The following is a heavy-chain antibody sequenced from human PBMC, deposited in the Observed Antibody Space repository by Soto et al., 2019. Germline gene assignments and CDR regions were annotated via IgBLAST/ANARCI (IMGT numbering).Heavy chain of an antibody. CDR3: ARIRGNYLIDY. CDR2: INAGNGDT. D-gene: IGHD1-26*01. CDR1: GYTFTSYA. Sequence: QVHLVQSGAEVKKPGASVKVSCKASGYTFTSYAMYWVRQAPGQRLEWMGWINAGNGDTRYSQNFQGRVTITRDTSASTAYMDLSSLKSEDTAVYYCARIRGNYLIDYWGQGTLVTVSS. V-gene: IGHV1-3*01. J-gene: IGHJ4*02.